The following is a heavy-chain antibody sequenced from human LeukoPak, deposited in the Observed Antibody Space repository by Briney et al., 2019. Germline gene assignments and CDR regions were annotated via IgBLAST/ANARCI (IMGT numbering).Heavy chain of an antibody. CDR3: ARRGGGVSGSERFDY. Sequence: GRMYSSGSFDYTPSLKSRVTMSVDTSKNQFSLRLNSVTAADTAVYYCARRGGGVSGSERFDYWGQGTLVTVSS. V-gene: IGHV4-4*07. CDR2: MYSSGSF. D-gene: IGHD3-10*01. J-gene: IGHJ4*02.